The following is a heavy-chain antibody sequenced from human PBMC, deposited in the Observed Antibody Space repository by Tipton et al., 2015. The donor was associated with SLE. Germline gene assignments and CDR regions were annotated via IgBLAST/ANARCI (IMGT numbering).Heavy chain of an antibody. CDR1: GGSISSSSYY. D-gene: IGHD6-19*01. Sequence: TLSLTCTVSGGSISSSSYYWGWIRQPPGKGLGWIGSIYYSGSTYYNPSLKSRVTISVDTSKNQFSLKLSSVTAADTAVYYCARSSGWAYWGQGTLVTVSS. CDR3: ARSSGWAY. CDR2: IYYSGST. V-gene: IGHV4-39*07. J-gene: IGHJ4*02.